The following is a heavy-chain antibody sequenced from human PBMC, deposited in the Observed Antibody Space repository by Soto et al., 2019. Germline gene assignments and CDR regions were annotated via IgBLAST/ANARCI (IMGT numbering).Heavy chain of an antibody. Sequence: SETLSLTCTVSGGSISNSNYYWGWIRQPPGKGLEWIGSIYYSGSTYYNPSLKSRVTISVDTSKNQLSLKLSSVTAADTAVYYCARDIVVVPAQFDYWGQGTLVTVSS. D-gene: IGHD2-2*01. V-gene: IGHV4-39*01. CDR1: GGSISNSNYY. CDR2: IYYSGST. CDR3: ARDIVVVPAQFDY. J-gene: IGHJ4*02.